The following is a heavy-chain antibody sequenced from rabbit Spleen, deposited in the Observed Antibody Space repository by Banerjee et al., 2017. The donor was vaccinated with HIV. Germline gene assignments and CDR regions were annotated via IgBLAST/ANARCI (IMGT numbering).Heavy chain of an antibody. CDR2: IFAGGTDTT. J-gene: IGHJ4*01. D-gene: IGHD6-1*01. Sequence: QSLEESGGDLVKPEGSLTLTCAASGIDFSGTVYVCWVRQAPGKGLDWIACIFAGGTDTTYYASWAQGRFTISKTSSTTVTLRMTSLTVADTATYFCARGDGYAYGGYDLWGQGTLVTVS. CDR1: GIDFSGTVY. CDR3: ARGDGYAYGGYDL. V-gene: IGHV1S40*01.